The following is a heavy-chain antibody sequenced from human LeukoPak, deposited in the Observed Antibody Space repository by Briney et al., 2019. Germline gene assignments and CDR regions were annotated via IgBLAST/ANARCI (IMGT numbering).Heavy chain of an antibody. CDR2: ISGSGGST. V-gene: IGHV3-23*01. J-gene: IGHJ3*02. Sequence: PGGSLRLSCAASGFTFSSYAMSWVRQAPGKGLEWVSAISGSGGSTYYADSVKGRFTISRDNSKNTLYLQMNSLRAEDTAVYYCAKDSPSIAAAGSIFAFDIWGQGTMVTVSS. CDR3: AKDSPSIAAAGSIFAFDI. CDR1: GFTFSSYA. D-gene: IGHD6-13*01.